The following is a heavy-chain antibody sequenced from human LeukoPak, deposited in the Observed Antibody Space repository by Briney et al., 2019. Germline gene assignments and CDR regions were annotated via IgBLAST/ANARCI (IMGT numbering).Heavy chain of an antibody. Sequence: PGGSLRLSCAASGITVSSNNMSWVRQAPGKGLEWVSLIYGGGSTNYAASVKGRFTISRDNSKNTLYLQMNSLRGEDTAVYYCAREGQAGYYYYGMDVWGQGTTVTVSS. CDR1: GITVSSNN. D-gene: IGHD6-19*01. CDR2: IYGGGST. J-gene: IGHJ6*02. CDR3: AREGQAGYYYYGMDV. V-gene: IGHV3-66*01.